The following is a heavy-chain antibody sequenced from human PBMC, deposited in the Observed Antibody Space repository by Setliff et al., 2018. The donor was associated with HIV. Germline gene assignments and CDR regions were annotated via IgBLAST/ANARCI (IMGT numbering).Heavy chain of an antibody. CDR2: INAGNGNT. CDR1: GYDFRRYG. V-gene: IGHV1-3*01. Sequence: GASVKVSCKTSGYDFRRYGIAWVRQAPGQRLEWMGWINAGNGNTKYSQKFQGRVTINRDTSVSTAYMELSSLRSEDTAVYYCATKGYGSGSYYMDVWGKGTTVTVSS. J-gene: IGHJ6*03. CDR3: ATKGYGSGSYYMDV. D-gene: IGHD3-10*01.